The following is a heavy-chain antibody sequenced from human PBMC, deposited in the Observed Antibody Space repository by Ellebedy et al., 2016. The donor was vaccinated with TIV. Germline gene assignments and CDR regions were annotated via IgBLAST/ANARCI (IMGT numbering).Heavy chain of an antibody. J-gene: IGHJ4*02. Sequence: MPSETLSLTCDVSGGSFSGHYWTWIRQPPGKGLEWIGEITHSGSTNYNPSLKSRVTISVDTSKNQFSLNLSSVTAADTAVYYCARGLARDYWGQGTLVTVSS. CDR3: ARGLARDY. V-gene: IGHV4-34*01. CDR2: ITHSGST. CDR1: GGSFSGHY.